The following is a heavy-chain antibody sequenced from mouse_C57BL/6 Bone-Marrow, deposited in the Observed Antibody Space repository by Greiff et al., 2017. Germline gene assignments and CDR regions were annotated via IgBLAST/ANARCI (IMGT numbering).Heavy chain of an antibody. CDR2: IHPNSGST. CDR3: ARSIPYYYGSSYGRFAY. CDR1: GYTFTSYW. Sequence: QVQLQQSGAELVKPGASVKLSCKASGYTFTSYWMHWVKQRPGQGLEWIGMIHPNSGSTNYNEKFKSKATLTVDKSSITAYMQLSSLTSEDSAVYYCARSIPYYYGSSYGRFAYWGQGTLVTVSA. J-gene: IGHJ3*01. D-gene: IGHD1-1*01. V-gene: IGHV1-64*01.